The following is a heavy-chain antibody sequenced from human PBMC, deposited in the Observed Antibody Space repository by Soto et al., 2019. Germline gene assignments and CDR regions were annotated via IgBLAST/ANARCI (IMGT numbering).Heavy chain of an antibody. Sequence: SVKVSCKASGGTFSSYTISWVRQALGQGLEWMGRIIPILGIANYAQKFQGRVTITADKSTSTAYMELSSLRSEDTAVYYCARRGGSTSGEFDYWGRGTLVTVSS. J-gene: IGHJ4*02. CDR3: ARRGGSTSGEFDY. CDR2: IIPILGIA. V-gene: IGHV1-69*02. CDR1: GGTFSSYT. D-gene: IGHD2-2*01.